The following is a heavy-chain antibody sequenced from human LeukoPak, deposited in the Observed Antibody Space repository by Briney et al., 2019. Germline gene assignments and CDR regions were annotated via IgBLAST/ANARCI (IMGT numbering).Heavy chain of an antibody. J-gene: IGHJ4*02. CDR1: GGSISSYY. Sequence: SETLSLTCTVSGGSISSYYWSWIRQPPGKGLEWIGYIYYSGSTNYNPSLKSRVTISVDTSKNQFSLKLSSVTAADTAVYYCARGIVGATPQYDYWGQGTLVTVSS. CDR2: IYYSGST. CDR3: ARGIVGATPQYDY. V-gene: IGHV4-59*01. D-gene: IGHD1-26*01.